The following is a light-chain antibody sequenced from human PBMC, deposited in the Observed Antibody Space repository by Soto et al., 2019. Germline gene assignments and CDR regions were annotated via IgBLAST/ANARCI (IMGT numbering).Light chain of an antibody. CDR2: DVS. Sequence: QSVLTQPASVSGFPGQSISISCTGTSSDVGGYNYVSWYQQHPGKAPKLMIYDVSNRPSGVSNRFSGSKSGNTASLTISGLQAEDEADYYCSSYTSSSTLDKVFGTGTKVTVL. CDR1: SSDVGGYNY. CDR3: SSYTSSSTLDKV. V-gene: IGLV2-14*01. J-gene: IGLJ1*01.